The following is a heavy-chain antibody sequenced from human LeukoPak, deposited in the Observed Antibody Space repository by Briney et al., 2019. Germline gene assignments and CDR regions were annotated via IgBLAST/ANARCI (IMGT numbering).Heavy chain of an antibody. CDR2: IYTSGST. J-gene: IGHJ4*02. V-gene: IGHV4-4*07. CDR1: GGSISSYY. Sequence: PSETLSLTWTVSGGSISSYYWSWIRQPAGKGLEWIGRIYTSGSTNYNPSLKSRVTMSVDTSKNQFSLKLSSVTAADTAVYYCAREDPDYHDILTGYYYYFDYWGQGTLVTVSS. D-gene: IGHD3-9*01. CDR3: AREDPDYHDILTGYYYYFDY.